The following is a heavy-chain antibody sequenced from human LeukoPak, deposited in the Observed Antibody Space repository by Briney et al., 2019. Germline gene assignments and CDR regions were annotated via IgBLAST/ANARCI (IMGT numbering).Heavy chain of an antibody. D-gene: IGHD3-16*01. CDR2: IDLNDSDT. Sequence: GESRQISCKTSGSTFTKYWIGWVRQKSGKGLEWMGIIDLNDSDTRYSPSFQGPVTISADTSTSTAYLQWSSLMASDTAMYYCVRGRGYYDSYNGYYDPDNWFETWGQGTLVTVSS. CDR1: GSTFTKYW. CDR3: VRGRGYYDSYNGYYDPDNWFET. J-gene: IGHJ5*02. V-gene: IGHV5-51*01.